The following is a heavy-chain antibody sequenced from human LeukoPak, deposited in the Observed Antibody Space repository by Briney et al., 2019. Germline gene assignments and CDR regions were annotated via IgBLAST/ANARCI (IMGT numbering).Heavy chain of an antibody. CDR1: GFTFSSYS. V-gene: IGHV3-21*01. J-gene: IGHJ3*02. Sequence: GGSLRLSCAASGFTFSSYSMNWVRQAPGKGLEWVSSISSSSSYIYYADSVKGRFTISRDNAKNSLYLQMNSLSAEDTAVYYCARSGRGDYAFDIWGQGTMVTVSS. D-gene: IGHD7-27*01. CDR3: ARSGRGDYAFDI. CDR2: ISSSSSYI.